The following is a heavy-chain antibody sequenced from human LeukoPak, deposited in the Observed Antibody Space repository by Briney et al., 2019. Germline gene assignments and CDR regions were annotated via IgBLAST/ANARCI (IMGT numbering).Heavy chain of an antibody. CDR1: GFNFSTYG. J-gene: IGHJ4*02. Sequence: GGSLRLSCAASGFNFSTYGMSWVRQAPGRGLEWVAVISGSGGSTYYADSVKGRFTISRDNSMNTLYLQMNSLRAEDTAVYYCAKDLHYGSADYWGQGTLVTVSS. D-gene: IGHD3-10*01. CDR2: ISGSGGST. CDR3: AKDLHYGSADY. V-gene: IGHV3-23*01.